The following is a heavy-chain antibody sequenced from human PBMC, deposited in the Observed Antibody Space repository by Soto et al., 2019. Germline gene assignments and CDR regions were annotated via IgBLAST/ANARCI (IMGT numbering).Heavy chain of an antibody. V-gene: IGHV5-51*01. CDR2: IYPGDSDT. CDR1: GYSFTSYW. Sequence: GESLKISCKGSGYSFTSYWIGWVRQMPGKGLEWMGIIYPGDSDTRYSPSFQGQVTISADKSISTAYLQMNNLKPDDTAIYYCTRGPRADSSGTGAHWGQGTPVTVSS. CDR3: TRGPRADSSGTGAH. D-gene: IGHD1-26*01. J-gene: IGHJ4*02.